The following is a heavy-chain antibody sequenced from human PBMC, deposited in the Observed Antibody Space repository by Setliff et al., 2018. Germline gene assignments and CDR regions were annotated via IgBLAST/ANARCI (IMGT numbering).Heavy chain of an antibody. D-gene: IGHD2-2*01. CDR3: ARDASTSDGRNAFDI. J-gene: IGHJ3*02. CDR1: GGSFSDYY. Sequence: SETLSLTCGASGGSFSDYYWSWSRQTPGKGLEWIGEINHSGSTKCNPSLKSRVTLSVDTPKNQFSLELTSVTAADAAVYYCARDASTSDGRNAFDIWGQGTMVTVSS. V-gene: IGHV4-34*01. CDR2: INHSGST.